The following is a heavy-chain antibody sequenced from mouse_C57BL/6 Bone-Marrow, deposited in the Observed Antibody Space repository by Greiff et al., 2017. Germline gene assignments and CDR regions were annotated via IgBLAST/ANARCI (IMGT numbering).Heavy chain of an antibody. J-gene: IGHJ4*01. CDR1: GYTFTSYW. CDR3: ARRRYCGSQGGLYAMDY. CDR2: IHPNSGST. D-gene: IGHD1-1*01. V-gene: IGHV1-64*01. Sequence: QVQLQQPGAELVKPGASVKLSCKASGYTFTSYWMHWVKQRPGQGLEWIGMIHPNSGSTNYNEKFKSKATLTVDKSSSTAYMQLSSLTSEDSAVYYCARRRYCGSQGGLYAMDYWGQGTSVTVSS.